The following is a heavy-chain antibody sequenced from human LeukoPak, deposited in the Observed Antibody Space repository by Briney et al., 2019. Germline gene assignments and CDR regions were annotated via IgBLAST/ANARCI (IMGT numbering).Heavy chain of an antibody. Sequence: GGPLRLSCAASGFTVSSNYMSWVRQAPGKGLEWVSVIYSGGSTYYADSVKGRFTISRDNSKNTLYLQMNSLRAEDTAVYYCARDYRDSSGYSYFDYWGQGTLVTVSS. V-gene: IGHV3-66*01. J-gene: IGHJ4*02. D-gene: IGHD3-22*01. CDR1: GFTVSSNY. CDR2: IYSGGST. CDR3: ARDYRDSSGYSYFDY.